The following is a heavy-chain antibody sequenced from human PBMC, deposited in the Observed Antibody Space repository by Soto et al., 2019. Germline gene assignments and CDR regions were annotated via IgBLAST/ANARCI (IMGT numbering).Heavy chain of an antibody. V-gene: IGHV3-30*18. CDR2: ISYDGSNK. CDR3: AKGTGLLLRLLDY. D-gene: IGHD7-27*01. Sequence: QVQLVESGGGVVQPGRSLRLSCAASGFTFSSYGMHWVRQAPGKGLEWVAVISYDGSNKYYADSVKGRFTISRDNSKNTLYLQMNSLRAEYTAVYYCAKGTGLLLRLLDYWGQGTLVTVSS. CDR1: GFTFSSYG. J-gene: IGHJ4*02.